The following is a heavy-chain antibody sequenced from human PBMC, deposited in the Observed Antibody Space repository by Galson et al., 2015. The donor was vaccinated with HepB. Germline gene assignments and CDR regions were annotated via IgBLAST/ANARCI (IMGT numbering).Heavy chain of an antibody. CDR1: GGTFSSYA. Sequence: SVKVSCKASGGTFSSYAISWVRQAPGQGLEWMGGIIPIFGTANYAQKFQGRVTITADESTSTAYMELNSLRAEDTAVYYCAKDLKGSYYGSGSYLGVDPNYYYYGMDVWGQGTTVTVSS. D-gene: IGHD3-10*01. J-gene: IGHJ6*02. V-gene: IGHV1-69*13. CDR3: AKDLKGSYYGSGSYLGVDPNYYYYGMDV. CDR2: IIPIFGTA.